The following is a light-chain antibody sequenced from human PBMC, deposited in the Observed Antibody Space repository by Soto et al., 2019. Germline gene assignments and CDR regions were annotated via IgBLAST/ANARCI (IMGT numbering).Light chain of an antibody. CDR1: SGDIATYHY. Sequence: QSALTQPASVSGSPGQSITISCTGSSGDIATYHYVSWYQHLPGKAPKLLIHEVTHRPLGVSTRLSGSKSGNTASLTISGLPSEDEADYYCSSYRKSNTLVFGTGTKLTVL. V-gene: IGLV2-14*01. J-gene: IGLJ1*01. CDR3: SSYRKSNTLV. CDR2: EVT.